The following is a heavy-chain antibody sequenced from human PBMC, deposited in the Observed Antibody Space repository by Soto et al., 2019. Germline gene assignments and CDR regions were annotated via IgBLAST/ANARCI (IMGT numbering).Heavy chain of an antibody. J-gene: IGHJ4*02. D-gene: IGHD6-13*01. CDR3: ASDMSVGSAGTVGDC. Sequence: QVQLVQSGVEVKKPWASVKVSCKASGYTFDTHGISWVRQAPGHGLEWLGWISTHTGNTDYAQSLQGRVTMTSDTSSSTAYVELNILRSHDMTVYYCASDMSVGSAGTVGDCWGRGAQVAVSS. CDR1: GYTFDTHG. CDR2: ISTHTGNT. V-gene: IGHV1-18*03.